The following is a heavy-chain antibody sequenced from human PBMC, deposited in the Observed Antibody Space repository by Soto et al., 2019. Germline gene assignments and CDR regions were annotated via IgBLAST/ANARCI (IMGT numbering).Heavy chain of an antibody. CDR2: ISYDGSNK. Sequence: QVQLVESGGGVVQPGRSLRLSCAASGFTFSSYAMHWVRQAPGKGLEWVAVISYDGSNKYYADSVKGRFTISRDNSKNTLYLQMNSLRAEDTAVYYCARDYGISTSCAHWGQGTLVTVSS. CDR3: ARDYGISTSCAH. V-gene: IGHV3-30-3*01. CDR1: GFTFSSYA. D-gene: IGHD2-2*01. J-gene: IGHJ4*02.